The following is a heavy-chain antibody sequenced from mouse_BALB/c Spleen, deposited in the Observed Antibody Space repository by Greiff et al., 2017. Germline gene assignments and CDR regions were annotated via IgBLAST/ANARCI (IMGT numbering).Heavy chain of an antibody. CDR1: GFTFSSYA. D-gene: IGHD2-3*01. CDR3: ASNDGTFAY. V-gene: IGHV5-9-3*01. J-gene: IGHJ3*01. Sequence: EVNVVESGGGLVKPGGSLKLSCAASGFTFSSYAMSWVRQTPEKRLEWVATISSGGSYTYYPDSVKGRFTISRDNAKNTLYLQMSSLRSEDTAMYYCASNDGTFAYWGQGTLVTVSA. CDR2: ISSGGSYT.